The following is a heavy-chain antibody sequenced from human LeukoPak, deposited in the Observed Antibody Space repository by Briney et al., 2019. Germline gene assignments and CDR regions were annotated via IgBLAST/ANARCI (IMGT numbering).Heavy chain of an antibody. CDR2: ISSSGITI. D-gene: IGHD3-10*01. Sequence: GGSLRLSCAASGFTFSSYEMNWVRQAPGKGLEWVSYISSSGITIYYADSVKGRFTISRDNAKNSLYLQMNSLRAEDTAVYYCARDFGDDAFDIWGQGTMVTVSS. V-gene: IGHV3-48*03. J-gene: IGHJ3*02. CDR3: ARDFGDDAFDI. CDR1: GFTFSSYE.